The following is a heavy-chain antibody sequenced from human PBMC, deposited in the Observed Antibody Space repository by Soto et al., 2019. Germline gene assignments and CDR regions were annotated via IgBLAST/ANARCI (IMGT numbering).Heavy chain of an antibody. CDR2: IYYSGST. CDR1: GGSISSSSYY. CDR3: ARERDRAYYVENWFDP. Sequence: SETLSLTCTVSGGSISSSSYYWGWIRQPPGKWLEWIGSIYYSGSTYYNPSLKSRVTISVDTSKNQFSLKLSSVTAADTAVYYCARERDRAYYVENWFDPWGQGTLVTVSS. D-gene: IGHD2-21*01. V-gene: IGHV4-39*01. J-gene: IGHJ5*02.